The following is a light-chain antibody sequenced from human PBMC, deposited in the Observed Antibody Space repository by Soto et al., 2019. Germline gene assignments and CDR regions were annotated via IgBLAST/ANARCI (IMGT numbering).Light chain of an antibody. V-gene: IGLV8-61*01. CDR3: VLYMGSGIWV. Sequence: QTVVTQEASQSVSPGTTVTLSCGLSSGSVSANYYPSWYQQTPGQAPRTLIYNTNTRSSGVPDRFSGSILGNKAALTITGAQADDESDYYCVLYMGSGIWVFGGGTKLTVL. CDR2: NTN. CDR1: SGSVSANYY. J-gene: IGLJ3*02.